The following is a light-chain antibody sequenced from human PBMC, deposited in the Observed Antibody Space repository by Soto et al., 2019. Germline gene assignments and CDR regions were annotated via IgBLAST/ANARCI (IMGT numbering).Light chain of an antibody. Sequence: DIQMTQSPSTLAASVGARVTITCRASQTIIRWLAWYQQKPGKAPKLLIYEASSLQSGVPSRFSGSGSGTEITLTFSPLQPAEFATYYCQHYNVYPWTCGQGTKVDIK. CDR1: QTIIRW. V-gene: IGKV1-5*03. J-gene: IGKJ1*01. CDR3: QHYNVYPWT. CDR2: EAS.